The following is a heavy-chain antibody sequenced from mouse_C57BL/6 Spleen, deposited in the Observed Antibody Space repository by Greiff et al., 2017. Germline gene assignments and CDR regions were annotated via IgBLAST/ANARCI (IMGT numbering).Heavy chain of an antibody. Sequence: QVQLQQPGAELVKPGASVKLSCKASGYTFTSYWMQWVNQRPGQGLEWIGEIDPSDSYTNYNQKFKGKATLTVDTSSSTAYMQLSSLTSEDSAVYYCARKEKFIRGYFDVWGTGTTVTVSS. D-gene: IGHD1-1*01. V-gene: IGHV1-50*01. CDR2: IDPSDSYT. J-gene: IGHJ1*03. CDR3: ARKEKFIRGYFDV. CDR1: GYTFTSYW.